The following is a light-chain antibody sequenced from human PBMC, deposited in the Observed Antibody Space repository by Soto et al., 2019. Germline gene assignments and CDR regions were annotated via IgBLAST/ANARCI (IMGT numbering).Light chain of an antibody. V-gene: IGKV1-27*01. CDR3: QKYNNAPRT. J-gene: IGKJ1*01. CDR1: QGISNY. Sequence: DIQMTQSPSSLSASVGDTVTITCRASQGISNYLAWYQQKPGQVPNLLIYAASTLQSGVTSRFSGSGSGTDFTLTISGLRPDDVAPYYCQKYNNAPRTFGQGTKVEI. CDR2: AAS.